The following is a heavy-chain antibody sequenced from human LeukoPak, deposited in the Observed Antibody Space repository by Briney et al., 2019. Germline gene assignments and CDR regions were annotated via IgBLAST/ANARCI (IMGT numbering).Heavy chain of an antibody. Sequence: SETLSLTCAVYGGSLSGFYWSWIRQSPEKGLEWLGDINHSGTRFSNPGTTNNNPSLKGRVTISADESKNQFSLKLSSVTAADTAVYYCARDLWGSSSWGFLAGYMDVWGKGTTVTVSS. J-gene: IGHJ6*03. CDR3: ARDLWGSSSWGFLAGYMDV. D-gene: IGHD6-13*01. V-gene: IGHV4-34*01. CDR2: INHSGTRFSNPGTT. CDR1: GGSLSGFY.